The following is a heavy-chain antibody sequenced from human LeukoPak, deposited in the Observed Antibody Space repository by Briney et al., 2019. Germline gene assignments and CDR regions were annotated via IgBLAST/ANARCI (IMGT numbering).Heavy chain of an antibody. CDR1: GYTFTSYG. J-gene: IGHJ6*03. D-gene: IGHD6-13*01. V-gene: IGHV1-18*01. CDR3: ARVGGASWYLYYYYYMDV. CDR2: ISAYNGNT. Sequence: ASVKVSCKASGYTFTSYGISWVRQPPGQGLEWMGWISAYNGNTNYAQKLQGRVTMTTDTSTSTAYMELRSLRSDDTAVYYCARVGGASWYLYYYYYMDVWGKGTTVTVSS.